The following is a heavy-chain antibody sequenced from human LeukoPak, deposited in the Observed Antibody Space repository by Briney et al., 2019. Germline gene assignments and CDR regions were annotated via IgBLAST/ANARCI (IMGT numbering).Heavy chain of an antibody. CDR3: ARAGQWELRRGFDP. J-gene: IGHJ5*02. V-gene: IGHV7-4-1*02. Sequence: ASVKVSCKASGYTFTSYAMNWVRQAPGQGLEWMGWINTNTGNPTYAQGFTGRFVFSLDTSVSTAYLQISSLKAEDTAVYYCARAGQWELRRGFDPWGQGTLVTVSS. CDR2: INTNTGNP. D-gene: IGHD1-26*01. CDR1: GYTFTSYA.